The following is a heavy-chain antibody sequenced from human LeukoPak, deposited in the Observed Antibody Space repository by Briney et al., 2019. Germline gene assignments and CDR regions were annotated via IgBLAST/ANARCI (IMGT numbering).Heavy chain of an antibody. V-gene: IGHV1-46*01. CDR1: GYTFTSYY. CDR2: INPSGGST. CDR3: ARHDADDYGGHREFDY. Sequence: ASVKVSCKASGYTFTSYYMHWVRQAPGQGLEWMGIINPSGGSTSYAQKFQGRVTMTRDTSTSTVYMELSSLRSEDTAVYYCARHDADDYGGHREFDYWGQGTLVTVSS. D-gene: IGHD4-23*01. J-gene: IGHJ4*02.